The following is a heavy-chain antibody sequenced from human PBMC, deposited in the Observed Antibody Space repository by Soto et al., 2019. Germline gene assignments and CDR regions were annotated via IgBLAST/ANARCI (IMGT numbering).Heavy chain of an antibody. CDR3: ARVDAYYYYYYGMDV. J-gene: IGHJ6*02. CDR2: IYYSGST. D-gene: IGHD3-16*01. V-gene: IGHV4-30-4*01. Sequence: SETLSLTCTVSGGSISSGDYYWSWIRQPPGKGLEWIGYIYYSGSTYYNPSLKSRVTISVDTSKNQFSLKLSSVTAADTAVYYCARVDAYYYYYYGMDVWGQGTTVTVSS. CDR1: GGSISSGDYY.